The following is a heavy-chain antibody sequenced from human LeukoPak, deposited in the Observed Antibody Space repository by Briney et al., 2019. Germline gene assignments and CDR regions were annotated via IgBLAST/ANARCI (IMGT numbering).Heavy chain of an antibody. CDR2: INPNSGGT. CDR1: GYTFTSYG. V-gene: IGHV1-2*02. CDR3: ARGYYGSGSYRY. Sequence: ASVKVSCKASGYTFTSYGIHWVRQAPGQGPEWMGWINPNSGGTNYAQKFQGRVTMTRDTSISTAYMELSGLRSDDTAVYYCARGYYGSGSYRYWGQGTLVTVSS. D-gene: IGHD3-10*01. J-gene: IGHJ4*02.